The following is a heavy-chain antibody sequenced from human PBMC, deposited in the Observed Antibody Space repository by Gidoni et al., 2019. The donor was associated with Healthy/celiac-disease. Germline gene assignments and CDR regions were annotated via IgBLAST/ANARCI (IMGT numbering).Heavy chain of an antibody. CDR3: AREWQLVPDY. CDR1: GFTFSSYE. V-gene: IGHV3-48*03. D-gene: IGHD6-13*01. CDR2: ISSSGSTI. J-gene: IGHJ4*02. Sequence: EVQLVESGGGLVQPGGSLRLSCAASGFTFSSYEMNWVRQAPGKGLEWVSYISSSGSTIYYADSVKGRFTISRDNAKNSLYLQMNSLRAEDTAVYYCAREWQLVPDYWGQGTLVTVSS.